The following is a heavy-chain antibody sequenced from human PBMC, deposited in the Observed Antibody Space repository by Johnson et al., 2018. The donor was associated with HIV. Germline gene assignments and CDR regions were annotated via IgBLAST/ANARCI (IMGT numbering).Heavy chain of an antibody. D-gene: IGHD2-15*01. V-gene: IGHV3-30*04. CDR2: ISYDGSNK. CDR1: GFTFSSYA. CDR3: ARVGVVGVPNAFDV. Sequence: QVQLVESGGGVVQPGRSLRLSCTASGFTFSSYAMSWVRQAPGKGLEWVAVISYDGSNKYYADSVKGRFTISRDNSKNTLYLQMNSLRAEDTAVYYCARVGVVGVPNAFDVSGQGTLVTVSS. J-gene: IGHJ3*01.